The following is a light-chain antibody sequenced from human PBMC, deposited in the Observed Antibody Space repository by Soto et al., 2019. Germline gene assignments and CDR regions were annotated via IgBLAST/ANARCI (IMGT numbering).Light chain of an antibody. Sequence: DIQMTQSPSTLSGSVGDRVTITCRASQSISSYLNWYQQKPGKAPKLLIYAASSLQSGVPSRFSGSGSGTDFTLTISSLQPEDFATYYCQQSYSTPLTFGGGTKVDTK. CDR3: QQSYSTPLT. J-gene: IGKJ4*01. CDR1: QSISSY. CDR2: AAS. V-gene: IGKV1-39*01.